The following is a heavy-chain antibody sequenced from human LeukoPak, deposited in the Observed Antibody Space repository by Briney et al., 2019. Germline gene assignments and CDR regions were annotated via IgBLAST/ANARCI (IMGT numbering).Heavy chain of an antibody. CDR3: ARLSITNYYDSSGPFDY. Sequence: GESLKISCKGSGYSFTSYWIGWVRQMPGKGLEWMGIIYPGDSDTRYSPSFQGQVTISADKTISTAYLQWSSLKASDTAMYYCARLSITNYYDSSGPFDYWGQGTLVTVSS. CDR2: IYPGDSDT. V-gene: IGHV5-51*01. D-gene: IGHD3-22*01. CDR1: GYSFTSYW. J-gene: IGHJ4*02.